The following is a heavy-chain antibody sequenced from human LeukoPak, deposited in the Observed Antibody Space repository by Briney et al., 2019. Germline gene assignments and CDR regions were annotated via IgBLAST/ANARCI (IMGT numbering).Heavy chain of an antibody. D-gene: IGHD3-10*01. J-gene: IGHJ4*02. CDR2: IYYSGST. V-gene: IGHV4-59*06. CDR3: ARQSASYGDYFDY. Sequence: SETLSLTCTVSGGSISSYYWSWIRQPAGKGLEWIGYIYYSGSTYYNPSLKSRVTISVDTSKNQFSLKLSSVTAADTAVYYCARQSASYGDYFDYWGQGTLVTVSS. CDR1: GGSISSYY.